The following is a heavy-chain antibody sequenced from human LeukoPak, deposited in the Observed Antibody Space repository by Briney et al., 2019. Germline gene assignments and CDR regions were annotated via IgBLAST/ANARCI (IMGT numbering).Heavy chain of an antibody. J-gene: IGHJ6*03. CDR1: GGSISSYY. D-gene: IGHD3-3*01. CDR2: IYYSGST. Sequence: SETLSLTCTVSGGSISSYYWSWIRQPPGKGLEWIGYIYYSGSTNYNPSLKSRVTISVDTSKNQFSLKLSSVTAADTAVYYCARALGENYDFWSGDYYYMDVWGKGTTVTVSS. V-gene: IGHV4-59*01. CDR3: ARALGENYDFWSGDYYYMDV.